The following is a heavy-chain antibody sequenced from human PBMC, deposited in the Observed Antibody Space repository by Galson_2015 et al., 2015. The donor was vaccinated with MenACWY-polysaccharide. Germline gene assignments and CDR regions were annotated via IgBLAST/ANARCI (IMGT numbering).Heavy chain of an antibody. Sequence: SVKVSCKASGYTFTSYYMHWVRQAPGQGLEWMGIINPSGAGTSYAQKFRGRVTMTRDTSTDTVYMELSSLRSEDTAVYHCAREVDTAMATGISYYYGMDVWGQGTTVTVSS. CDR3: AREVDTAMATGISYYYGMDV. D-gene: IGHD5-18*01. V-gene: IGHV1-46*01. CDR2: INPSGAGT. CDR1: GYTFTSYY. J-gene: IGHJ6*02.